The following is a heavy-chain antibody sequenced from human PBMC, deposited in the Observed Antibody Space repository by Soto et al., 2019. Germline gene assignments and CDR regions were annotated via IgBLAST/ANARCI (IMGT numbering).Heavy chain of an antibody. CDR1: GFTFSSYA. Sequence: GALSLSCAASGFTFSSYAMHWVRQAPGKGLEWVAVISYDGSNKYYADSVKGRFTISRDNSKNTLYLQMNSLRAEDTAVYYCALEMDVWGQGTTVTVSS. J-gene: IGHJ6*02. D-gene: IGHD1-1*01. CDR2: ISYDGSNK. V-gene: IGHV3-30-3*01. CDR3: ALEMDV.